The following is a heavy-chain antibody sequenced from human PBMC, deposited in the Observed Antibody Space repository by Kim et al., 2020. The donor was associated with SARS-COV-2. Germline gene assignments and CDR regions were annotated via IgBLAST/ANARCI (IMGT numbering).Heavy chain of an antibody. V-gene: IGHV3-53*01. CDR1: GFTVSSNY. D-gene: IGHD3-22*01. Sequence: GGSLRLSCAASGFTVSSNYMSWVRQAPGKGLEWVSVIYSGGSTYYADSVKGRFTISRDNSKNTLYLQMNSLRAEDTAGYYCASQASYYDSSGYFSGAFDIWGRGTMVTVSS. J-gene: IGHJ3*02. CDR3: ASQASYYDSSGYFSGAFDI. CDR2: IYSGGST.